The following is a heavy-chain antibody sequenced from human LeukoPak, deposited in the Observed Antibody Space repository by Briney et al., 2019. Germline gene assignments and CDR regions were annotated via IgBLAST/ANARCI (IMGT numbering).Heavy chain of an antibody. CDR1: GGSISSGSYY. CDR2: IYTSGST. J-gene: IGHJ5*02. V-gene: IGHV4-61*02. Sequence: SETLSLTCTVPGGSISSGSYYWSWIRQPAGKGLEWIGRIYTSGSTNYNPSLKSRVTISVDTSKNQFSLKLSSVTAADTAVYYCAREAFGWFDPWGQGTLVTVSS. CDR3: AREAFGWFDP. D-gene: IGHD3-3*02.